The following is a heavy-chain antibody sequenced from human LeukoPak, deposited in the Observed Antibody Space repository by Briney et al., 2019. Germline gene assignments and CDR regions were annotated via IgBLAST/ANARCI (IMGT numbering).Heavy chain of an antibody. J-gene: IGHJ3*02. Sequence: PSETLSLTCTVSGYSISSGYYWSWIRQPAGKGLEWIGRIYTSGSTNYNPSLKSRVTISVDTSKNQFSLKLSSVTAADTAVYYCARARGDRGYAFDIWGQGTMVTVSS. CDR1: GYSISSGYY. D-gene: IGHD5-12*01. CDR3: ARARGDRGYAFDI. V-gene: IGHV4-61*02. CDR2: IYTSGST.